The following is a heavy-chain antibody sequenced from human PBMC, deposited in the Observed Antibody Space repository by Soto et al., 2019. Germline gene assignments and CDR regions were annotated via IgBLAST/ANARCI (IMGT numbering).Heavy chain of an antibody. CDR3: ARGDGHCSGGSCYGVPMDV. D-gene: IGHD2-15*01. CDR1: GFTVSSNY. CDR2: IHSDGST. V-gene: IGHV3-66*01. J-gene: IGHJ6*03. Sequence: EVQLVESGGGLVQPGGSLRLSCAASGFTVSSNYMSWVRQAPGKGLEWVSVIHSDGSTYYADSVKGRFTISRDNSKNTLYLQMNSLRAEDTAVYYCARGDGHCSGGSCYGVPMDVGGKGTTVTVPS.